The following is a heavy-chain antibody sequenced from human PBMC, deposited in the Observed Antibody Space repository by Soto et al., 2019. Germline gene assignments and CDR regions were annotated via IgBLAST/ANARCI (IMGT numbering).Heavy chain of an antibody. Sequence: GGSLRLSCAASGFTFSSYAMHWVRQAPGKGLEWVAVISYDGSNKYYADSVKGRFTISRDNSKNTLYLQMNSLRAEDTAVYYCARGARSLYYYYGMDVWGQGTTVTVSS. CDR1: GFTFSSYA. V-gene: IGHV3-30-3*01. D-gene: IGHD1-26*01. CDR2: ISYDGSNK. CDR3: ARGARSLYYYYGMDV. J-gene: IGHJ6*02.